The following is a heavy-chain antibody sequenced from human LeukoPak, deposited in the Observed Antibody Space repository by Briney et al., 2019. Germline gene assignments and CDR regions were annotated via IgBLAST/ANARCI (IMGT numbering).Heavy chain of an antibody. Sequence: PGGSLRLFCAASGLTFSSYWMTWVREAPGKGLEWVANINQDGSDKYYVDSVRCRFTISRDNAQKSLYLQMNSLRADDTAVYYCASTLSLSYWGQGTLVTVSS. CDR2: INQDGSDK. CDR1: GLTFSSYW. V-gene: IGHV3-7*05. D-gene: IGHD2/OR15-2a*01. J-gene: IGHJ4*02. CDR3: ASTLSLSY.